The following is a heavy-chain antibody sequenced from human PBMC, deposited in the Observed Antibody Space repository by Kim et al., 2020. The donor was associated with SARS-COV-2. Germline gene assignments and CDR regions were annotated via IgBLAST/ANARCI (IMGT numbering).Heavy chain of an antibody. D-gene: IGHD3-10*01. Sequence: GGSLRLSCVASGFTFDDYTMHWVRQAPGKGLELVSLLCWDGGSTYYEETVKGRFTISRDNSKNSLYLQMNSLRTEDTALYYCAKDIRLVRGVIMGGFDYWGQGTLVTVSS. CDR1: GFTFDDYT. V-gene: IGHV3-43*01. J-gene: IGHJ4*02. CDR2: LCWDGGST. CDR3: AKDIRLVRGVIMGGFDY.